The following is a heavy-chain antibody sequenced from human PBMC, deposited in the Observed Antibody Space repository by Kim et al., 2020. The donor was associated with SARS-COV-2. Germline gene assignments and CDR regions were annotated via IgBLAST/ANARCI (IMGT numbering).Heavy chain of an antibody. CDR3: ARGRPSWDGGNSVVFTEVDY. D-gene: IGHD2-21*02. V-gene: IGHV3-30-3*01. Sequence: GGSLRLSCAASGFTFSSYAMHWVRQAPGKGLEWVAVISYDGSNKYYADSVKGRFTISRDNSKNTLYLQMNSLRAEDTAVYYCARGRPSWDGGNSVVFTEVDYWGQGTLVTVSS. CDR1: GFTFSSYA. J-gene: IGHJ4*02. CDR2: ISYDGSNK.